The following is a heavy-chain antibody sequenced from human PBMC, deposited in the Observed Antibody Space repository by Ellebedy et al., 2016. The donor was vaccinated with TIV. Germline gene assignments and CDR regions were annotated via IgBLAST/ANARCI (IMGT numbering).Heavy chain of an antibody. D-gene: IGHD6-13*01. Sequence: ASVKVSCKASGYTFTGYYMHWVRQAPGQRLEWMGWISAYNGNTNYAQKLQGRVTMTTDTSTWTAYMELSSLRYEDTAVYYCARDLAAAGTLQHWGQGTLVTVSS. CDR3: ARDLAAAGTLQH. V-gene: IGHV1-18*04. J-gene: IGHJ1*01. CDR2: ISAYNGNT. CDR1: GYTFTGYY.